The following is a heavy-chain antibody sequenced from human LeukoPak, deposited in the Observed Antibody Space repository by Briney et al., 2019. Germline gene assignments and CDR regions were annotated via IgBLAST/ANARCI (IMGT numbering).Heavy chain of an antibody. D-gene: IGHD4-11*01. V-gene: IGHV4-61*05. CDR2: IYYSGRT. CDR1: GGSISSSSSY. J-gene: IGHJ4*02. CDR3: ARGFYSPHY. Sequence: SETLSLTCTVSGGSISSSSSYWGWIRQPPGKGLEWIGYIYYSGRTYYNPSLKSRITISVDTSKNQFSLKLSSVTAADTAVYYCARGFYSPHYWGQGTLVSVSS.